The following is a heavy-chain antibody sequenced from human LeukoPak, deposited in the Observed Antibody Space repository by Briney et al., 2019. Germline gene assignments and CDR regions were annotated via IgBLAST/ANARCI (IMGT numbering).Heavy chain of an antibody. V-gene: IGHV5-51*01. CDR2: IYPSDSDT. CDR1: GYSFTSYW. Sequence: GESLKISCKGSGYSFTSYWIGRVRQMPGKGLEWMGIIYPSDSDTRYSPSFQGQVTLSADKSITTAYLQWGSLKASDSATYYCARGGSSPGNWFDPWGQGTLVTVSS. CDR3: ARGGSSPGNWFDP. D-gene: IGHD6-13*01. J-gene: IGHJ5*02.